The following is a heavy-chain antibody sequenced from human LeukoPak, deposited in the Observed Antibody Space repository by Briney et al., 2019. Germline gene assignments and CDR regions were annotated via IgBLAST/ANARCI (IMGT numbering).Heavy chain of an antibody. CDR1: GGSFSGYY. Sequence: SETLSLTCAVYGGSFSGYYWSWIRQPPGKGLEWIGEINHSGSTNYNPSLKSRVTISVDTSKNQFSLKLSSVTAADTAVYYCATDRGVDSSGWPRYFDYWGQGTLVTVSS. CDR3: ATDRGVDSSGWPRYFDY. D-gene: IGHD6-19*01. CDR2: INHSGST. J-gene: IGHJ4*02. V-gene: IGHV4-34*01.